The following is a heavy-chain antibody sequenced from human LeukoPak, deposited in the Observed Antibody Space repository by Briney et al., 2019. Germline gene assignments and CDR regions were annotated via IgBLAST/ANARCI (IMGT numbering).Heavy chain of an antibody. D-gene: IGHD1-14*01. J-gene: IGHJ4*02. V-gene: IGHV3-11*01. CDR3: ASGGRPYNF. CDR1: GMRFSDFY. Sequence: GGSLRLSCAASGMRFSDFYMSWMRQAPGKGLEWISFISSNGNIIHYADSAKGRFTISRDNAKNSLYLHMDSLRVEDTATYYCASGGRPYNFWGPGTAVTVSS. CDR2: ISSNGNII.